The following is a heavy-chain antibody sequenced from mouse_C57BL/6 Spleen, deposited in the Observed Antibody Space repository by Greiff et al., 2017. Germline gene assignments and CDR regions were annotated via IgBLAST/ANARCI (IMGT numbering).Heavy chain of an antibody. Sequence: EVNVVESGGGLVQPGGSMKLSCVASGYTFSNYWMNWVRQTPGKGLEWVAQISLKSDNYASHYTVTGKGRFTIARDDSKSSVYLQVNNLRAADSVIYYCTGDATSYYFNNGGKGTPPTVSS. J-gene: IGHJ2*01. D-gene: IGHD1-1*01. CDR1: GYTFSNYW. V-gene: IGHV6-3*01. CDR2: ISLKSDNYAS. CDR3: TGDATSYYFNN.